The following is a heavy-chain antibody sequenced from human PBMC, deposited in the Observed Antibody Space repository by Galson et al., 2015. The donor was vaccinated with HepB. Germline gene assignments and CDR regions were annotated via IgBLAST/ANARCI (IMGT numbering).Heavy chain of an antibody. CDR2: INAGNGNT. V-gene: IGHV1-3*01. J-gene: IGHJ5*02. Sequence: SVKVSCKASGYTFTSYAMHWVRQAPGQRLEWMGWINAGNGNTKYSQKFQGRVTITRDTSASTAYMELSSLRSEDTAVYYCAKGEFMITLPFDPWGQGTLVTVSS. CDR1: GYTFTSYA. D-gene: IGHD3-16*01. CDR3: AKGEFMITLPFDP.